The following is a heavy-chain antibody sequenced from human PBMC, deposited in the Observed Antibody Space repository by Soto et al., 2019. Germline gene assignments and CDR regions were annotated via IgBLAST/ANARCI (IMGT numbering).Heavy chain of an antibody. CDR3: ARKVLGNDILFDYFVDYYYYMDV. CDR2: VYYTGST. D-gene: IGHD3-9*01. Sequence: PSETLSLTCTVSGGSIGNFYWSWIRQPPGKGLEWIGYVYYTGSTSYNPSLKRRVTFSADSSRGQFSLRLNSVTAADTAVYYCARKVLGNDILFDYFVDYYYYMDVWCQGITVTVS. V-gene: IGHV4-59*08. CDR1: GGSIGNFY. J-gene: IGHJ6*03.